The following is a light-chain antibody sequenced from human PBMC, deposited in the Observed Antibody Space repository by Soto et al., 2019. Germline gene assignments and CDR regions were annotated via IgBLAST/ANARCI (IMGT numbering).Light chain of an antibody. CDR2: GAS. Sequence: EIVMTQSPATLSVSPGERATLPCRASQSVSSSYLAWYQQKPGQAPRLLIYGASSRATGIPDRFSGSGSGTDFTLTISRLEPEDFAVYYCQQYGSSPLTFGGGTKVDI. V-gene: IGKV3-20*01. CDR3: QQYGSSPLT. CDR1: QSVSSSY. J-gene: IGKJ4*01.